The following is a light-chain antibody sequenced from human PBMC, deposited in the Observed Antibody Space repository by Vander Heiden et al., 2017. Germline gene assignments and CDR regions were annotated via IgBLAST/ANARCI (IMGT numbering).Light chain of an antibody. CDR1: SSNIGDNY. J-gene: IGLJ1*01. Sequence: QSVLTQPPSGSAAPGQKVTISCSGSSSNIGDNYVSWLQQLPGTAPKVLIFENNRRPSGIPDRFSGSKSGTSATLGITGLQTGDEADYYCGTWDSSLSSGVFGSGTKVTVL. CDR2: ENN. CDR3: GTWDSSLSSGV. V-gene: IGLV1-51*01.